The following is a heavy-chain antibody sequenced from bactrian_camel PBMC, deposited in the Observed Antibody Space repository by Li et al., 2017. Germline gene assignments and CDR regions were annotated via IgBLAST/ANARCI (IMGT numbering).Heavy chain of an antibody. Sequence: VQLVESGGNSVQTGGSLRLSCTASGYSYRWNYLGWFRQAPGKERELVSRTIKDGNPVYADYVKGRFTHYQDNARKEVYLQMNDLKPEDTAMYYCAASTNAHCSASWYQRDEYRYWGQGTQVTVS. CDR2: TIKDGNP. CDR1: GYSYRWNY. J-gene: IGHJ4*01. CDR3: AASTNAHCSASWYQRDEYRY. D-gene: IGHD6*01. V-gene: IGHV3S53*01.